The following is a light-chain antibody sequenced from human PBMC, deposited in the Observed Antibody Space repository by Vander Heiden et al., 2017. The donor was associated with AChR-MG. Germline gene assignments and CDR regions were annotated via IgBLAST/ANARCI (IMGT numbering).Light chain of an antibody. CDR3: ETWDTNSRAAV. CDR1: SGHSSYI. J-gene: IGLJ2*01. CDR2: LEGSGTY. V-gene: IGLV4-60*03. Sequence: QPVLTQSSSASASLGSSVKLTCTLRSGHSSYIVAWQQQQPGEAPRFVMKLEGSGTYNKGSGGPDRFSGSSTGADRYLTISNLQSEDEANYYCETWDTNSRAAVVGGGTKLNVL.